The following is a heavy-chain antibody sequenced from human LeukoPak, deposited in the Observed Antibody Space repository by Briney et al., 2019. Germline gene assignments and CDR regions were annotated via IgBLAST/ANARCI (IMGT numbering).Heavy chain of an antibody. CDR3: ARVLRFLEWLPPLSFDY. J-gene: IGHJ4*02. D-gene: IGHD3-3*01. Sequence: SETLSLTCTVSGYSVSSGYYWGWIRQPPGKGLEWIGSIYHSGSTYYNPSLKSRVTISVDTSKNQFSLKLSSVTAADTAVYYCARVLRFLEWLPPLSFDYWGQGTLVTVSS. CDR2: IYHSGST. CDR1: GYSVSSGYY. V-gene: IGHV4-38-2*02.